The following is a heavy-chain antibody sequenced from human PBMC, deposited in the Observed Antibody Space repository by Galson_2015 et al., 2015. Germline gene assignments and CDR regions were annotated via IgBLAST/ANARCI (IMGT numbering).Heavy chain of an antibody. Sequence: SLRLSCAASGFTFSSYWMHWVRQAPGKGLVWVSRIYTDASSASSADSVKGRFTISRDDAKSTLYLQMNSLRAEDTAVYYCVRGNSGYGEFDYWGQGTLGTVSS. V-gene: IGHV3-74*01. D-gene: IGHD3-10*01. CDR1: GFTFSSYW. CDR2: IYTDASSA. CDR3: VRGNSGYGEFDY. J-gene: IGHJ4*02.